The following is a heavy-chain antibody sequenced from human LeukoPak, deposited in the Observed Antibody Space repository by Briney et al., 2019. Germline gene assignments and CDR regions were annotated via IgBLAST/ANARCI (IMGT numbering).Heavy chain of an antibody. CDR2: ISSSSSTI. J-gene: IGHJ4*02. CDR1: GFTFSSYS. V-gene: IGHV3-48*01. CDR3: AREEVATIIDY. D-gene: IGHD5-12*01. Sequence: GGSLRLSCAASGFTFSSYSMNWVRQAPGKGLEWVSYISSSSSTIYYADSVKGRFTISRGNAKNSLYLQMNSLRAEDTAVYYCAREEVATIIDYWGQGTLVTVSP.